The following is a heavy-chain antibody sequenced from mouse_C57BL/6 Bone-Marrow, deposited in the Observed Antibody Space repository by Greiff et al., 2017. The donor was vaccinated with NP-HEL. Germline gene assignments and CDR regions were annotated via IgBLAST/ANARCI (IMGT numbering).Heavy chain of an antibody. CDR3: ARHSKNWSWFAY. J-gene: IGHJ3*01. V-gene: IGHV2-6-1*01. CDR2: IWSDGST. Sequence: QVQLQQSGPGLVAPSQSLSITCTVSGFSLTSYGVHWVRQPPGKGLEWLVVIWSDGSTTYNSALKSRLSISKDNSKSQVFLKMNSLQTDDTAMYYCARHSKNWSWFAYWGQGTLVTVSA. D-gene: IGHD4-1*01. CDR1: GFSLTSYG.